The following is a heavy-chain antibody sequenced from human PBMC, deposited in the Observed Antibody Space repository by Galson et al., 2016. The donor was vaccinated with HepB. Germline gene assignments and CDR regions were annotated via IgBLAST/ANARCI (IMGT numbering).Heavy chain of an antibody. CDR3: ARAGNDFHYYYGMDV. CDR2: IYRSGST. J-gene: IGHJ6*02. V-gene: IGHV4-4*02. D-gene: IGHD2/OR15-2a*01. CDR1: GGSINSGNW. Sequence: SETLSLTCAVSGGSINSGNWWTWVRQPPGKGLEWIGEIYRSGSTNYNPSLKSRVTISIDKSKTQFSLKVNSLTAADTAVYYCARAGNDFHYYYGMDVWGQGTTV.